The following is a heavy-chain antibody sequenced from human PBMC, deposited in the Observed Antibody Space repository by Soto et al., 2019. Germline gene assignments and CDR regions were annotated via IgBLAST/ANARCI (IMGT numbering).Heavy chain of an antibody. J-gene: IGHJ4*02. Sequence: LLNVACKASEYTFFSYTLHCVRQTPGQRLELMGWINAGKGDSKYSQKFQGIVSLSRHTSTSTASMELSSLTPDDKPVYYCARELQGLYYFDYWGQGTLVTVSS. V-gene: IGHV1-3*01. CDR1: EYTFFSYT. CDR2: INAGKGDS. D-gene: IGHD4-4*01. CDR3: ARELQGLYYFDY.